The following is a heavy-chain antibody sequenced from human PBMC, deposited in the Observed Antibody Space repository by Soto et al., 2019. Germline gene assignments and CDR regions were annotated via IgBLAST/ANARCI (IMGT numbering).Heavy chain of an antibody. V-gene: IGHV3-23*01. CDR2: ISGSGGST. J-gene: IGHJ2*01. D-gene: IGHD5-12*01. CDR1: GFTFSSYA. Sequence: PGGSLRFSCAASGFTFSSYAMSWVRQAPGKGLEWVSAISGSGGSTYYADSVKGRFTISRDNSKNTLYLQMNSLRAEDTAVYYCAKAKSARGYSGYDDWYFDLWGRGTLVTVSS. CDR3: AKAKSARGYSGYDDWYFDL.